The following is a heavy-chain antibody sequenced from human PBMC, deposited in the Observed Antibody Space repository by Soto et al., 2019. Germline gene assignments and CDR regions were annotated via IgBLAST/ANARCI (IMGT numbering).Heavy chain of an antibody. CDR1: GYSFTTYW. D-gene: IGHD3-16*01. J-gene: IGHJ3*02. V-gene: IGHV5-10-1*01. CDR3: ARPTLPLGGAHDGHDAFDI. CDR2: IDPSDSYT. Sequence: GDSLKISCNDSGYSFTTYWITWVRQMPGKGLEWMGKIDPSDSYTNYSPSFQGHVTISADKSISTAYLQWSSLKASDTAMYYCARPTLPLGGAHDGHDAFDIWGQGTMVTVSS.